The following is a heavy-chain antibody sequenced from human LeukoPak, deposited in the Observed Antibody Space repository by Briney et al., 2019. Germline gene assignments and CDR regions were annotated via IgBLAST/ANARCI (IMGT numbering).Heavy chain of an antibody. J-gene: IGHJ4*02. CDR3: CKDTGGHYPLDY. CDR1: GYTFTSYA. CDR2: INAGNGYT. D-gene: IGHD3-22*01. Sequence: ASVKVSCKASGYTFTSYAMHWVRQAPGQRLEWMGWINAGNGYTQYSQKFQGRVTVTRDTSASTAYMELSSLRSEDTAVYYCCKDTGGHYPLDYWGQGTLVTVSS. V-gene: IGHV1-3*01.